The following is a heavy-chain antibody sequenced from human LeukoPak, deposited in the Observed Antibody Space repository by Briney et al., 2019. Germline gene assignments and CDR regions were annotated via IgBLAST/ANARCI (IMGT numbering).Heavy chain of an antibody. Sequence: PSETLSLTCTVSGGSISSGGYSWSWIRQHPGKGLEWIGYIYYSGSTYYNPSLKSRVTISVDTSKNQFSLKLSSVTAADTAVYYCARARDAFDIWGQGTMVTVSS. CDR1: GGSISSGGYS. J-gene: IGHJ3*02. CDR2: IYYSGST. CDR3: ARARDAFDI. V-gene: IGHV4-31*03.